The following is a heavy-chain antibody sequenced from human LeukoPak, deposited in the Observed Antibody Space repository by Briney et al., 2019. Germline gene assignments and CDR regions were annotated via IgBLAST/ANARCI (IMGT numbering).Heavy chain of an antibody. D-gene: IGHD3-22*01. J-gene: IGHJ4*02. V-gene: IGHV3-9*01. Sequence: GRSLRLSCAASGFTFDDYAMHWVRQAPGKGLEWVSGMTGNSDSTGFADSVKGRFTIFRDNAKNSLYLQMNSLRAEDTALYYCAKTRDSSGYPYYFDDWGQGTLVTVSS. CDR3: AKTRDSSGYPYYFDD. CDR1: GFTFDDYA. CDR2: MTGNSDST.